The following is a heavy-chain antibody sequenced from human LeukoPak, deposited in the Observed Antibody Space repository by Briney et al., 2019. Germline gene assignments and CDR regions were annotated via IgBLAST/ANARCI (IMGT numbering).Heavy chain of an antibody. J-gene: IGHJ6*03. CDR1: GYTFTGYY. CDR2: INPNSGAT. V-gene: IGHV1-2*02. Sequence: ASVKVSCKASGYTFTGYYIHWLRQAPGQGLEWVGWINPNSGATNFATRFQDRVTMTRDTSISTAYMELSRLRSDDTGVYYCARAPGPTVCTKREYHQMPPNYY. CDR3: ARAPGPTVCTKREYHQMPPNYY. D-gene: IGHD2-8*01.